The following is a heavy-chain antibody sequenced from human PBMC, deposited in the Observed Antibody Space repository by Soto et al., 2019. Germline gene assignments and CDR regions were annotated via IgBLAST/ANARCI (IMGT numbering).Heavy chain of an antibody. D-gene: IGHD1-26*01. J-gene: IGHJ3*02. Sequence: QITLKESGPTLVKPTQTLTLTCTFSGFSLSTSGVGVGWIRQPPGKALEWLALIYWDDDKRYSPSLKSRLTITKDTSKTQVVLTMTNMDPVDTATYYCAHQLGSRLPFDAFDIWGQGTMVTVSS. V-gene: IGHV2-5*02. CDR1: GFSLSTSGVG. CDR3: AHQLGSRLPFDAFDI. CDR2: IYWDDDK.